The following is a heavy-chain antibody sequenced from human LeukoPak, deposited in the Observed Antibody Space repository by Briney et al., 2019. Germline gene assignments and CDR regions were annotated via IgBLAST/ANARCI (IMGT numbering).Heavy chain of an antibody. J-gene: IGHJ4*02. V-gene: IGHV3-23*01. CDR3: AKAVGVGATGIDY. CDR1: GFNLTSYG. Sequence: PGGSLRLSCAASGFNLTSYGMNWVRQAPGKGLEWVSAISGSGGSTYYADSVKGRFTISRDNSKNTLYLQMNSLRAEDTAVYYCAKAVGVGATGIDYWGQGTLVTVSS. CDR2: ISGSGGST. D-gene: IGHD1-26*01.